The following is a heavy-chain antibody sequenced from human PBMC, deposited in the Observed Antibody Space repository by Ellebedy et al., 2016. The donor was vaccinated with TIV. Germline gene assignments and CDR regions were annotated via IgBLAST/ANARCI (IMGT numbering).Heavy chain of an antibody. CDR3: ATALRGYSYGWGCLDY. D-gene: IGHD5-18*01. CDR2: FDPEDGET. Sequence: AASVKVSCKVSGYTLTELSMHWVRQAPGTGLEWMGGFDPEDGETIYAQKFQGRVTMSEDTSTDTAYMELSSLRSDDTAVYYCATALRGYSYGWGCLDYWGQGTLVTVPS. CDR1: GYTLTELS. J-gene: IGHJ4*02. V-gene: IGHV1-24*01.